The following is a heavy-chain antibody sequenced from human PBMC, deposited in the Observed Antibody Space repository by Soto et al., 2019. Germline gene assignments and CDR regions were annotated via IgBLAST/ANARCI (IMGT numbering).Heavy chain of an antibody. D-gene: IGHD2-15*01. CDR1: GGTFSSYA. J-gene: IGHJ4*02. CDR3: ARVACSGGSCYYYYFDC. V-gene: IGHV1-69*01. Sequence: QVQLVQSGAEVKKPGSSVKVSCKASGGTFSSYAISWVRQAPGQGLEWMGGIIPIFGTANYAQKFQGRVTITADESTSTAYMELSSLRSEDTAVYYCARVACSGGSCYYYYFDCWGQGTLVTVSS. CDR2: IIPIFGTA.